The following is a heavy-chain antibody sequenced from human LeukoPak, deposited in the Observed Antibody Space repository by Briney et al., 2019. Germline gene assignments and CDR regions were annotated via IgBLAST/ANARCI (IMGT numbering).Heavy chain of an antibody. Sequence: GESLKISCKGSGYSFTSYWIGWVRQMPGKGLEWMGFIYPGDSDTRYSPSFQGQVTISADKSISTAYLQWSSLKASDTAMYYCARQYYYDSSGDLEGHDAFDIWGQGTMVTVSS. V-gene: IGHV5-51*01. CDR1: GYSFTSYW. CDR2: IYPGDSDT. CDR3: ARQYYYDSSGDLEGHDAFDI. J-gene: IGHJ3*02. D-gene: IGHD3-22*01.